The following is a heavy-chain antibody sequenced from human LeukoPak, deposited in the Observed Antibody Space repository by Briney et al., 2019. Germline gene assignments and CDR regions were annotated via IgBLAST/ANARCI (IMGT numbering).Heavy chain of an antibody. CDR3: ATYPGPTIQGSFDY. CDR1: GYALTNYY. CDR2: IDPSSGNT. V-gene: IGHV1-46*01. D-gene: IGHD5-18*01. J-gene: IGHJ4*02. Sequence: ASVKVSCKASGYALTNYYMSWVRQAPGQGPEWMGAIDPSSGNTQFAPKFEGSVTVTTDTSTSTVYMEMTSLRSDDTAMYYCATYPGPTIQGSFDYWGQGTLVTVSS.